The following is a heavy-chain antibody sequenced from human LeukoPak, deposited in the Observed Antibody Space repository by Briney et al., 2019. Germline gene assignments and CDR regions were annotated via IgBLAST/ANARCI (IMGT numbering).Heavy chain of an antibody. CDR2: ISAYSGNT. CDR3: ARDDFGYFDP. CDR1: GYTFTSYG. D-gene: IGHD2-2*03. Sequence: ASVKVSCKASGYTFTSYGISWVRQAPGQGLEWMGWISAYSGNTNYAQMLQDRVTMTTDTSTSTAYMELRSLRSDDTAVYYCARDDFGYFDPWGQGTLVTVSS. V-gene: IGHV1-18*01. J-gene: IGHJ5*02.